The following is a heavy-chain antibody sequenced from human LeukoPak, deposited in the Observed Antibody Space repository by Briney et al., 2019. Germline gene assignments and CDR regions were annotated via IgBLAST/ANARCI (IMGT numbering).Heavy chain of an antibody. V-gene: IGHV3-30*18. CDR1: EFTFSTYG. Sequence: PGGSLRLSCAASEFTFSTYGMHWVRQAPGKGLEWVAVISYDGSYKFYADSVKGRFTISRDNSKSTLYLKMNILRAEDTAVYYCAKDRYSGLNTIDYWGQGTLVTVSS. J-gene: IGHJ4*02. CDR2: ISYDGSYK. D-gene: IGHD6-13*01. CDR3: AKDRYSGLNTIDY.